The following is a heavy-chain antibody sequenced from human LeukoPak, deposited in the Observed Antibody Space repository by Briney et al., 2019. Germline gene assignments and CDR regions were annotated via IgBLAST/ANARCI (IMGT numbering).Heavy chain of an antibody. D-gene: IGHD3-22*01. Sequence: PSETLSLTCTVSGVSISNYYWSWIRQPAGKGLEWIGRIYPSGSTNYNPSLKSRVTMSVDTSKNQFSLKLTSVTAADTAVYYCARGVSSGYYSVYYFDYWGQGTLVTVSS. V-gene: IGHV4-4*07. CDR2: IYPSGST. J-gene: IGHJ4*02. CDR1: GVSISNYY. CDR3: ARGVSSGYYSVYYFDY.